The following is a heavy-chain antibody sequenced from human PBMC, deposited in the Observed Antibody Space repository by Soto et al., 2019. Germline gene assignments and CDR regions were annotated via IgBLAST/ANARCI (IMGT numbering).Heavy chain of an antibody. CDR3: VRDRGGSYWLDP. CDR2: LYSGGTT. Sequence: LRLSCAASGFIVSNSYMSWVRQAPGKGLEWVSILYSGGTTYYADSVKGRFTFSRDNAANTVFLQMNNLRVEDTAVYYCVRDRGGSYWLDPWGQGTLVTVSS. J-gene: IGHJ5*02. D-gene: IGHD1-26*01. V-gene: IGHV3-53*01. CDR1: GFIVSNSY.